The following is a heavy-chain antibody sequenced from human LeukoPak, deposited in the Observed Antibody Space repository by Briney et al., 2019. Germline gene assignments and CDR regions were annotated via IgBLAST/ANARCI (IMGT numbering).Heavy chain of an antibody. Sequence: GSSVKVSCKASGDSIIKFAVSWVRQAPGQGLQWMGGIIPIFGTADYAQKFQGRVTITADEATSTTYMELSSLKSEDTAIYYCTTRSCGAGACSSSFYYYYGLHFWGQGTTVSVSS. J-gene: IGHJ6*02. CDR1: GDSIIKFA. D-gene: IGHD3-16*01. CDR2: IIPIFGTA. CDR3: TTRSCGAGACSSSFYYYYGLHF. V-gene: IGHV1-69*01.